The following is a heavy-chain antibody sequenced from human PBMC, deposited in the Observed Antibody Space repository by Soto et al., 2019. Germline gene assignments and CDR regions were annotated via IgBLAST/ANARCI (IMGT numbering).Heavy chain of an antibody. D-gene: IGHD1-1*01. Sequence: GGSLRLSCAASGFTFSSYGMHWVRQAPGKGLEWVAVISYDGSNKYYADSVKGRFTISRDNSKNTLYLQMNSLRAEDTAVYYCAKAAGPGGGYYYYGMDVWGQGTTVTVSS. V-gene: IGHV3-30*18. J-gene: IGHJ6*02. CDR2: ISYDGSNK. CDR3: AKAAGPGGGYYYYGMDV. CDR1: GFTFSSYG.